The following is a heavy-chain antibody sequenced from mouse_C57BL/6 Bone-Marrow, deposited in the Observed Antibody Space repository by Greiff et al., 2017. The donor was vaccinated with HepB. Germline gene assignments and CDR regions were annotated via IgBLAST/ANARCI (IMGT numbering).Heavy chain of an antibody. CDR1: GYTFTSYW. CDR3: ARLGFAY. CDR2: IDPSDSYT. Sequence: QVQLQQPGAELVRPGTSVKLSCKASGYTFTSYWMHWVKQRPGQGLEWIGVIDPSDSYTNYNQKFKGKATLTVDTSSSTAYMQLSSLTSWDSAVYYCARLGFAYWGQGTLVTVSA. V-gene: IGHV1-59*01. J-gene: IGHJ3*01.